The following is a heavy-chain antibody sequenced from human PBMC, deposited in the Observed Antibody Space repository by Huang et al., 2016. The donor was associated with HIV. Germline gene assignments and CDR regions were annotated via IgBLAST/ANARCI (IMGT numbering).Heavy chain of an antibody. CDR3: AKVPHPRDYGDYVGGAFDI. CDR1: GFTFSSYG. CDR2: IRYDGSKK. Sequence: QVQLVESGGGVVQPGGSLRLSCAASGFTFSSYGMHWVRQAPGKGLEWVALIRYDGSKKDYADSVKGRFTISRDNSKNTLYLQMNSLRAEDTAVYYCAKVPHPRDYGDYVGGAFDIWGQGTMVTVSS. V-gene: IGHV3-30*02. J-gene: IGHJ3*02. D-gene: IGHD4-17*01.